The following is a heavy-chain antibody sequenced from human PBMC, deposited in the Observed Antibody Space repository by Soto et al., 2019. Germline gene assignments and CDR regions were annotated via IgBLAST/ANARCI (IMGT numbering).Heavy chain of an antibody. CDR1: GYTFTSYD. Sequence: ASVKVSCKASGYTFTSYDMHWVRQAPGQGLEWMGIINPSGGSTSYAQKFQGRVTMTRDTSTSTVYMELSSLRSEDTAVYYCAREGGSYYYDSSGYNKWGQGTLVTVSS. J-gene: IGHJ4*02. CDR2: INPSGGST. CDR3: AREGGSYYYDSSGYNK. V-gene: IGHV1-46*01. D-gene: IGHD3-22*01.